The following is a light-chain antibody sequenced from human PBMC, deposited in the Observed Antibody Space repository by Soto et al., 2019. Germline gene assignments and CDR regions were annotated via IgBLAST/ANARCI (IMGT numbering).Light chain of an antibody. J-gene: IGKJ5*01. V-gene: IGKV3-20*01. Sequence: EILMTQSPNTRSLSPAESATLSCRASQRVYSNLAWYQQRPGQAPRLLIYGASRRATGIPDRLSGSASGTDFTLPISSLEPEDFAVYFCKQYSDLPMTFGQGTRLEIK. CDR2: GAS. CDR3: KQYSDLPMT. CDR1: QRVYSN.